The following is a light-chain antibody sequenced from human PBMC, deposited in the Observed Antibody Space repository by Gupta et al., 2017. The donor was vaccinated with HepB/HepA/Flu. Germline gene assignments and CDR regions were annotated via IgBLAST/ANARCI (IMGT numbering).Light chain of an antibody. J-gene: IGKJ1*01. V-gene: IGKV1-39*01. CDR2: AIS. Sequence: DIQMTQSPSSLSASVGDRVTITCRASQSISSYLNWYQQKVGKAPKLLIYAISSWQSGDPSRFSGGGSGTDFTLTSSRLQPEDFATYYWQQNYRLGTFGQGTKVEIK. CDR1: QSISSY. CDR3: QQNYRLGT.